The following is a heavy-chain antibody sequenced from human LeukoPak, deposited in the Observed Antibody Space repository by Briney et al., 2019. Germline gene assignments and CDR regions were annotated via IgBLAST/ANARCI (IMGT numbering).Heavy chain of an antibody. CDR2: ISYDGSNK. CDR1: GFTFSSYG. Sequence: PGRSLRLSCAASGFTFSSYGMHWVRQAPGKGLEWVAVISYDGSNKYYADSVKGRFTISRDNAKNSLYLQMNSLRAEDTALYYCAKGAGSGSYLTYYYYMDVWGKGTTVTISS. V-gene: IGHV3-30*18. D-gene: IGHD3-10*01. CDR3: AKGAGSGSYLTYYYYMDV. J-gene: IGHJ6*03.